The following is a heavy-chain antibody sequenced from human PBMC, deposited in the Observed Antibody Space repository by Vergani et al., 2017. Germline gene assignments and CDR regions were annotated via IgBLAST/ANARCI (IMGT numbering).Heavy chain of an antibody. CDR1: GGTFSSYA. V-gene: IGHV1-69*18. J-gene: IGHJ3*02. D-gene: IGHD5-18*01. CDR2: IIHIFGTA. CDR3: ARATREIQEDDAFDI. Sequence: QVQLVQSGAEVKKPGSSVKVSCKASGGTFSSYAISWVRQAPGKGLEWMGRIIHIFGTANYAQKFQGRVPITADEATSTAYMELSSLRSEDTAVYYCARATREIQEDDAFDIWGQGTMVTVSS.